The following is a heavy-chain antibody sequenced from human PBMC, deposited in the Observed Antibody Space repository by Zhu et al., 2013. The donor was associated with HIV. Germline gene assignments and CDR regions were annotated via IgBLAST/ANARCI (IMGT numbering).Heavy chain of an antibody. CDR2: IIPILHTI. CDR1: GGTLKTYG. J-gene: IGHJ5*02. V-gene: IGHV1-69*01. CDR3: ATDAERYSLDNWFDI. D-gene: IGHD5-18*01. Sequence: QSGSEVKKSGSSVKVSCKASGGTLKTYGINWLRQAPGQGLEWMGGIIPILHTINYAQKFQGRVTITADELRNIVYMQMSRLRSDDTAVYYCATDAERYSLDNWFDIWGQGSLVTVSS.